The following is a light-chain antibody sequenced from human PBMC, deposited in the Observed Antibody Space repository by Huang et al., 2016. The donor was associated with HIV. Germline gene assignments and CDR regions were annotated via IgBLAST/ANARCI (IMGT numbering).Light chain of an antibody. CDR2: WAS. J-gene: IGKJ3*01. CDR1: QTLLYSSNNKDY. V-gene: IGKV4-1*01. CDR3: QQYYTTPVT. Sequence: DIVMTQSPASLAVSLGERATIDCKSSQTLLYSSNNKDYLAWYQQKPGQPPKLIFYWASTRESGVPDRFTGSGSGTDFTLTISSLQAEDVAVYYCQQYYTTPVTFGPGTKVEIK.